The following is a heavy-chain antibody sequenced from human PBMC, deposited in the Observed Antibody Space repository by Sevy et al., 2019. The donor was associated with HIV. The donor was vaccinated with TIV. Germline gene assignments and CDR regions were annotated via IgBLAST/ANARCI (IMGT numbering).Heavy chain of an antibody. CDR3: ARSNWVTATNGFSKSYYFDY. D-gene: IGHD7-27*01. CDR2: INTSGST. Sequence: SETLSLTCTVSGDSFSSYFWAWIRQPAGKGLEWIGRINTSGSTNYNPSLKSRVTMSVDTSNSQFSLKVTSLTTADTAIYFCARSNWVTATNGFSKSYYFDYWGQGSLVTVSS. V-gene: IGHV4-4*07. J-gene: IGHJ4*02. CDR1: GDSFSSYF.